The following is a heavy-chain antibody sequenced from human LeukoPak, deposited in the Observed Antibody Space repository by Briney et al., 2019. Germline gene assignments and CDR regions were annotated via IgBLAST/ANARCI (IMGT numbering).Heavy chain of an antibody. V-gene: IGHV4-30-2*01. CDR3: SRDRRVTIFGVVIIPYPGGAFDI. CDR2: IYHSGST. Sequence: SETLSLTCAVSGGSISSGGYSWSWIRQPPGKGLEWIGYIYHSGSTNYNQSLKSRVTISVDKSKNQFSLKLSSVTAAGTAVYYWSRDRRVTIFGVVIIPYPGGAFDIWGQGTMVTVSS. J-gene: IGHJ3*02. D-gene: IGHD3-3*01. CDR1: GGSISSGGYS.